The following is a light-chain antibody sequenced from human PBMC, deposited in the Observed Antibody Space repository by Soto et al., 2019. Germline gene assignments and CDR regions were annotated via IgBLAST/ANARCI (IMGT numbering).Light chain of an antibody. CDR1: QSVLNN. CDR2: GAS. Sequence: EVVMTQSPATLSVSPGERATLSCWASQSVLNNLAWYQQKPGQAPRLLIYGASSRATGVPARFSGSGSVTEFTLTISSLQSEDSAVYFCQQYSGRDSFTFGPGTKVEIK. J-gene: IGKJ2*01. V-gene: IGKV3-15*01. CDR3: QQYSGRDSFT.